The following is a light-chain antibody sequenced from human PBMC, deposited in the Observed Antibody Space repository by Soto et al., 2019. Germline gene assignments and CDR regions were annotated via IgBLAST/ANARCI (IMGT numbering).Light chain of an antibody. J-gene: IGLJ3*02. Sequence: QSVLTQPPSASGTPGPRVTLSCSGSSSNIGSNTVNWYQQLPGTAPKHLIFSTNQRPSGVPDRFSGSKSGTSASLAISGLQPEDEADDYGAAWDDSRSWVFGGGTKRTVL. CDR2: STN. CDR1: SSNIGSNT. CDR3: AAWDDSRSWV. V-gene: IGLV1-44*01.